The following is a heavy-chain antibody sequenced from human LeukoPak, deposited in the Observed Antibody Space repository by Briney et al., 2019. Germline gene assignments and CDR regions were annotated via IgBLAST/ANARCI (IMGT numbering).Heavy chain of an antibody. D-gene: IGHD2-15*01. V-gene: IGHV5-10-1*01. J-gene: IGHJ5*02. Sequence: GESLQISCKGSGSRFTSYWISWVRQLPGKGLEGMGSIDPRDSYTNYSPSFQAHVTISADKSISTAYLQWSTLKASDTAMYYCARHTDCSGGSCPNWFDHWGQGTLVTVSS. CDR3: ARHTDCSGGSCPNWFDH. CDR1: GSRFTSYW. CDR2: IDPRDSYT.